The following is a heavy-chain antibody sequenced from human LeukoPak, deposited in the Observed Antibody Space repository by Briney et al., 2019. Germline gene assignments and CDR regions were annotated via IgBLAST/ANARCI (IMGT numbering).Heavy chain of an antibody. CDR2: IYTSGST. CDR1: GGSISSGSYF. Sequence: PSQTLSLTCTVSGGSISSGSYFWNWIRQSAEKGLEWIGRIYTSGSTNYNPSLRSRVSMSVDTSKNQFSLNLNSVTAADTAIYYCAREAYSSGWGLFDYWGQGTLVTVSS. J-gene: IGHJ4*02. CDR3: AREAYSSGWGLFDY. V-gene: IGHV4-61*02. D-gene: IGHD6-19*01.